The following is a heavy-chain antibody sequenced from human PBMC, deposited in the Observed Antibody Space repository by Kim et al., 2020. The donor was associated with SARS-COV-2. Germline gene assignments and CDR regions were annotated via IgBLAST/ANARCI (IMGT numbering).Heavy chain of an antibody. V-gene: IGHV5-51*01. J-gene: IGHJ4*02. CDR3: ARLYGDYWDPFDY. Sequence: SPSFQGQVTISADKSISAAYLQWSSLKASDTAMYYCARLYGDYWDPFDYWGQGTLVTVSS. D-gene: IGHD4-17*01.